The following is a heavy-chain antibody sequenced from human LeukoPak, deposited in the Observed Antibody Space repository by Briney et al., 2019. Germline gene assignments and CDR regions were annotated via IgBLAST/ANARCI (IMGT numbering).Heavy chain of an antibody. D-gene: IGHD3-10*01. Sequence: ASVKVSCKASGYTFTGYYMHWVRQAPGQGLEWMGWMNPNSGNTGYAQKFQGRVTITRNTSISTAYMELSSLRSEDTAVYFCARGGVDHYGSGTYYLMYYFDHWGQGALVTVSS. CDR1: GYTFTGYY. CDR3: ARGGVDHYGSGTYYLMYYFDH. J-gene: IGHJ4*02. CDR2: MNPNSGNT. V-gene: IGHV1-8*03.